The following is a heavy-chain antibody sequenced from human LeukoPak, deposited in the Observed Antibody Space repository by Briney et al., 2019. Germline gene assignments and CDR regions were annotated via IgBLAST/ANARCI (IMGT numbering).Heavy chain of an antibody. V-gene: IGHV1-8*01. CDR2: MNPNSGNT. CDR3: ARVGSEVGWYSTSWYWFDH. Sequence: ASVKVSCKASGYTFTSYDINWVRQATGQGLEWMGWMNPNSGNTGYAQKFQGRVTMTRNTSISTAYMELSSLRSEDTAVYYCARVGSEVGWYSTSWYWFDHWSQGTLVTVSS. J-gene: IGHJ5*02. D-gene: IGHD6-13*01. CDR1: GYTFTSYD.